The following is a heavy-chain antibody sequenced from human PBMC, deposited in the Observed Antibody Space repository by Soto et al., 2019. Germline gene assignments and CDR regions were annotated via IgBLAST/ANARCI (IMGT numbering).Heavy chain of an antibody. CDR1: GGTFSSYA. Sequence: SVKVSCKASGGTFSSYAISWVRQAPGQGLEWMGGIIPIFGTANYAQKFQGRVTITADESTSTAYMELSSLRSEDTAVYYCARDYYYDSSGYYYVSFPFDYWGQGTLVTVSS. D-gene: IGHD3-22*01. J-gene: IGHJ4*02. V-gene: IGHV1-69*13. CDR3: ARDYYYDSSGYYYVSFPFDY. CDR2: IIPIFGTA.